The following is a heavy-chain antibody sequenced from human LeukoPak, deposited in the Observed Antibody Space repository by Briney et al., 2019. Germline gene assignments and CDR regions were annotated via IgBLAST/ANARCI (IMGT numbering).Heavy chain of an antibody. J-gene: IGHJ4*02. CDR2: INPNSGGT. CDR3: ARGGSSSTSCSNTRTDY. Sequence: ASVKVSCKASGYTFTGYYMHWVRQAPGQGLEWMGWINPNSGGTNYAQKFQGRVTMTRDTSISTAYMELSRLRSDDTAVYYCARGGSSSTSCSNTRTDYWGQGTLVTVSS. D-gene: IGHD2-2*01. V-gene: IGHV1-2*02. CDR1: GYTFTGYY.